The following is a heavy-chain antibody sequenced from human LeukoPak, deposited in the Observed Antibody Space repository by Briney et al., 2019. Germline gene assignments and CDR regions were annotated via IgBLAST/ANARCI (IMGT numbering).Heavy chain of an antibody. CDR3: VPLNWNPPGDFDR. V-gene: IGHV3-30*02. CDR2: IRDDGSGE. CDR1: GLTFRISG. D-gene: IGHD1-20*01. J-gene: IGHJ4*02. Sequence: PGGSLRLSCAVSGLTFRISGMHWVRQAPGKGLEWVTFIRDDGSGEHYADSVKGRFTVSRDHSKNSLYLQMNSLRVEDTAVYYCVPLNWNPPGDFDRWGQGTLVTVSS.